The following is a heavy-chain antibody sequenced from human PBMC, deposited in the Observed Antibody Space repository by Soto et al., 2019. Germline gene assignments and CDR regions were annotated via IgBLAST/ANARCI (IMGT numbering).Heavy chain of an antibody. CDR1: GYTFTGYY. J-gene: IGHJ4*02. Sequence: ASVKVSCKASGYTFTGYYMHWVRQAPGQGLEWMGWINPNSGGTNYAQKFQGWVTMTRDTSISTAYMELSRLRSGDTAVYYCARELGAGRDQYYFDYWGQGTLVTVSS. V-gene: IGHV1-2*04. D-gene: IGHD3-16*01. CDR3: ARELGAGRDQYYFDY. CDR2: INPNSGGT.